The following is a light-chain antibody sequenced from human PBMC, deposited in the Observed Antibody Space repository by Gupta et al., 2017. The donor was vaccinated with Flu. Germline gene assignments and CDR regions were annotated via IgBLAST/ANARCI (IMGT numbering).Light chain of an antibody. V-gene: IGLV1-40*01. CDR1: SSNIGAGYD. CDR3: QSYDSSLSGWV. CDR2: GNS. J-gene: IGLJ3*02. Sequence: VTISCTGSSSNIGAGYDVHWYQQLPGTAPKLLIYGNSNRPSGVPDRFSGSKSGTSASLAITGLQAEDEADYYCQSYDSSLSGWVFGGGTKLTVL.